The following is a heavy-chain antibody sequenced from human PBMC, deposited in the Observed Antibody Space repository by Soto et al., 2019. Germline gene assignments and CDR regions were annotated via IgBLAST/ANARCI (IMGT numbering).Heavy chain of an antibody. CDR2: ISGSGGST. Sequence: GGSLRLSCAASGFTFSSYAMSWVRQAPGKGLEWVSAISGSGGSTYYADSVKGRFTISRDNSKNTLYLQMNSLRAEETAVYYCAKLVRKAARPSGYDYWGQGTLVTVSS. J-gene: IGHJ4*02. CDR3: AKLVRKAARPSGYDY. CDR1: GFTFSSYA. V-gene: IGHV3-23*01. D-gene: IGHD6-6*01.